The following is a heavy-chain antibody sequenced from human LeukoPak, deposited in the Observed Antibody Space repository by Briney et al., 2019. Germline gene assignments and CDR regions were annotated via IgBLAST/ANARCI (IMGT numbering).Heavy chain of an antibody. CDR3: AKWMDEDY. CDR1: GFTFSSYS. CDR2: IKEDGSEK. Sequence: GGSLRLSCAASGFTFSSYSMNWVRQAPGKGLEWVANIKEDGSEKYYVDSVKGRFTISRDNAKNSLYLQMNSLRAEDTALYYCAKWMDEDYWGQGTLVTVSS. V-gene: IGHV3-7*01. D-gene: IGHD2-2*03. J-gene: IGHJ4*02.